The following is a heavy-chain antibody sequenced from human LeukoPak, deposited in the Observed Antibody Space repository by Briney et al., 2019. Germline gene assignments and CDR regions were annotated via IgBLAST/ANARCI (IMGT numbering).Heavy chain of an antibody. D-gene: IGHD5-24*01. V-gene: IGHV3-23*01. CDR1: GFTFSNYG. J-gene: IGHJ4*02. CDR2: ISGSGGTT. CDR3: ARGAARMVEMGTMISFAY. Sequence: GGSLRLSCAASGFTFSNYGMRWVRQAPGKGLGWVSAISGSGGTTYYADSVKGRFTISRDNSKNTLYLQMNSLRAEDTAVYYCARGAARMVEMGTMISFAYWGQGTLVTVSS.